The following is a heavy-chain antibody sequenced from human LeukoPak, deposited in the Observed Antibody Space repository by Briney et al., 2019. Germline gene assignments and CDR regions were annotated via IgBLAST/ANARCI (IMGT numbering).Heavy chain of an antibody. CDR1: GYIFTAYY. J-gene: IGHJ4*02. V-gene: IGHV1-2*02. Sequence: ASVKVSCKACGYIFTAYYLHWVRQAPGLGLEWMGWINPNNGGTMYAQKFQGRLTMTLDTSISTLYMELSSLTSDDTAVYYCARDVRAPHDYWGQGTLVTVSS. CDR3: ARDVRAPHDY. CDR2: INPNNGGT.